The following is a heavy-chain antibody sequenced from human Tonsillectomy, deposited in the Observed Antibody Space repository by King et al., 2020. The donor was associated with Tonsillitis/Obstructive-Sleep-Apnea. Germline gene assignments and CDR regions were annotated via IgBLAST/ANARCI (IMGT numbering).Heavy chain of an antibody. V-gene: IGHV1-18*01. CDR1: GYTFTSYG. J-gene: IGHJ5*02. D-gene: IGHD2-2*01. Sequence: QLVQSGAEVKKPGASVKVSCKASGYTFTSYGISWVRQAPGQGLEWMGWISAYNGNTKYAQKLQGRVTMTTDTSTSTAYMELRSLRSDDTAGYYCARAYCSRTSCHANWFDPWGQGTLVTVSS. CDR3: ARAYCSRTSCHANWFDP. CDR2: ISAYNGNT.